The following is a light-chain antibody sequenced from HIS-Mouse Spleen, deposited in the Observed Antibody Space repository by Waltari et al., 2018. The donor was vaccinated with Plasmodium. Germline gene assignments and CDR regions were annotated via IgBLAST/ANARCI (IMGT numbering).Light chain of an antibody. V-gene: IGLV2-14*03. J-gene: IGLJ2*01. CDR3: SSYTSSSPVV. Sequence: QSALTQPASVSGSPGQSITISCTGTSSDVGGYNYVSWYQQHPGKAPKLMIYDVSNRPSGVSKRFAGSKSGNTASLTISGLQAEDEADYYCSSYTSSSPVVFCGGTKLTVL. CDR1: SSDVGGYNY. CDR2: DVS.